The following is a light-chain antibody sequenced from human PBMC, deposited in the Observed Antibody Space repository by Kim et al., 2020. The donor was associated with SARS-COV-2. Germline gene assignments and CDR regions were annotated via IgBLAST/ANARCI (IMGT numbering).Light chain of an antibody. CDR1: SGGIASNY. CDR2: EDN. CDR3: QSYESNFWV. Sequence: NFMLTQPHSVSESPGKTVTISCTRSSGGIASNYVQWYQQRPGSAPTPVIYEDNQRPSGVPDRFSGSIDSSSNSASLTISGLKTEDEADYYCQSYESNFWVFGGGTQLTVL. V-gene: IGLV6-57*03. J-gene: IGLJ3*02.